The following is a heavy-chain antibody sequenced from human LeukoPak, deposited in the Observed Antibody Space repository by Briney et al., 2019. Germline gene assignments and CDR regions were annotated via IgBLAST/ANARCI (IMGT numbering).Heavy chain of an antibody. Sequence: GSLLLSCAASGFTFSNYAMSWVRQAPGKGLEWVSDISGSGDSTNYADSVKGRFTISRDNSKNTLYLQMNSLRAEDTAVYYCAKESMYSSSWYPIFDYWGQGTLVTVSS. CDR3: AKESMYSSSWYPIFDY. J-gene: IGHJ4*02. V-gene: IGHV3-23*01. D-gene: IGHD6-13*01. CDR1: GFTFSNYA. CDR2: ISGSGDST.